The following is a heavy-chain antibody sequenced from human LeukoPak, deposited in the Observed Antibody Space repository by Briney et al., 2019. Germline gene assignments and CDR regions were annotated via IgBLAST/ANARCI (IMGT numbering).Heavy chain of an antibody. Sequence: ASVKVSCKASGYTFTSYAMHWVRQAPGQRLEWMGWINAGNGNTKYSQKFQGRATLTTDTSTSTAYMELRSLRSDDTAVYYCARYFYGSETYYHFDYWGQGTLVTVSS. V-gene: IGHV1-3*01. CDR1: GYTFTSYA. D-gene: IGHD3-10*01. CDR2: INAGNGNT. CDR3: ARYFYGSETYYHFDY. J-gene: IGHJ4*02.